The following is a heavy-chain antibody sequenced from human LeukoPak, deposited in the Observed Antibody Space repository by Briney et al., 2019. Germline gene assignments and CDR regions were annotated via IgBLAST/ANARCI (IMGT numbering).Heavy chain of an antibody. V-gene: IGHV6-1*01. J-gene: IGHJ1*01. D-gene: IGHD3-10*01. CDR3: ARADYGSGSYHEYFQH. Sequence: SQTLSLTCAISGDSVSSNSAAWNWIRKSPSRGLEWLGRTYYRSKWYNDYAVSVKSRITINQDTSKNQFSLQLNSVTPEDTAVYYCARADYGSGSYHEYFQHWGQGTLVTVSS. CDR1: GDSVSSNSAA. CDR2: TYYRSKWYN.